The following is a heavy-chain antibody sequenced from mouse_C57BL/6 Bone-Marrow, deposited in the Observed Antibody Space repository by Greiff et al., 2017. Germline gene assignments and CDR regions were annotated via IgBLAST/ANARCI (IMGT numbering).Heavy chain of an antibody. Sequence: EVQLQQSGAELVRPGASVKLSCTASGFNIKDDYMHWVKQRPEQGLEWIGWIDPENGDTEYASKFQGKATITVDTSSNSAYLQLSSLTAEDTAFYYCTRVAYGGRGTLVTVSA. CDR3: TRVAY. CDR1: GFNIKDDY. CDR2: IDPENGDT. V-gene: IGHV14-4*01. J-gene: IGHJ3*01.